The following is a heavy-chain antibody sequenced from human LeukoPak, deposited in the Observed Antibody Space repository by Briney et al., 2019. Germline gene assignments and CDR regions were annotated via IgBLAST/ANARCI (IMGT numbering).Heavy chain of an antibody. Sequence: GGSLRLPCAASGFTFSNSALSWVRQAPGKGLEWVSSISGSGTSTYYADSVKGRFTISRDKSKNTVYLQMNSLRAEDTAVYYCAKVREMRYSGSYLHWGQGTLVTVSS. J-gene: IGHJ4*02. CDR1: GFTFSNSA. V-gene: IGHV3-23*01. CDR3: AKVREMRYSGSYLH. D-gene: IGHD1-26*01. CDR2: ISGSGTST.